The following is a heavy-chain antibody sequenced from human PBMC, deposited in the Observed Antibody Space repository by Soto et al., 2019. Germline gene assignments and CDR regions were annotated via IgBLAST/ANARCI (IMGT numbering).Heavy chain of an antibody. CDR2: IHPSGST. V-gene: IGHV4-34*01. CDR3: ARGRDEYKLGNV. Sequence: LSLTCAVSGGSLSDYYWPWIRQSPGKGLEWIGEIHPSGSTYYNPSLRSRVTISVDTSKNQFSLKLTSLTAADTAIYYCARGRDEYKLGNVWGHGTRVTVSS. D-gene: IGHD1-1*01. J-gene: IGHJ6*02. CDR1: GGSLSDYY.